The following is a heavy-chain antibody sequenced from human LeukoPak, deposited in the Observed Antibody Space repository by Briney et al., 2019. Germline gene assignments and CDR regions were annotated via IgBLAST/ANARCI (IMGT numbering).Heavy chain of an antibody. CDR3: ARPRHYDSSGYYLDL. D-gene: IGHD3-22*01. J-gene: IGHJ4*02. CDR2: IYPSDSDT. Sequence: GESLKISCKGSGYTFTSYWIDWVRQMPGKGLEWVGIIYPSDSDTRYSPSFQGRVAISVDKSISTAYLQWSSLKASDTAMYYCARPRHYDSSGYYLDLWGQGTLVTVSS. CDR1: GYTFTSYW. V-gene: IGHV5-51*01.